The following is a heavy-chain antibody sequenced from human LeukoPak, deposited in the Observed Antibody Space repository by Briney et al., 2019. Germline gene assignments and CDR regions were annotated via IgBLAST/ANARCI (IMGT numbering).Heavy chain of an antibody. Sequence: GASVKVSCKASGYTFTSYGISWVRQAPGQGLEWMGWMNPNSGNTGYAQKFQGRVTITRNTSISTAYMELSSLRSEDTVVYYCARGPSSAADFDYWGQGTLVTISS. J-gene: IGHJ4*02. CDR3: ARGPSSAADFDY. CDR1: GYTFTSYG. V-gene: IGHV1-8*03. D-gene: IGHD6-25*01. CDR2: MNPNSGNT.